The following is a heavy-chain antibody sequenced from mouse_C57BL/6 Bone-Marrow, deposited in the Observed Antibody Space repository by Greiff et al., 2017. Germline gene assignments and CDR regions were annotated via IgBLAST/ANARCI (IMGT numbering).Heavy chain of an antibody. CDR3: ARGPSYYAMDY. Sequence: EVQLQQSVAELVRPGASVKLSCTASGFNIKNTYMHWVKQRPEQGLEWIGRIDPANGNPKYAPKFPGKATITADTSSNTAYLQLSSRTSEDTASEYCARGPSYYAMDYWGQGTSVTVSS. V-gene: IGHV14-3*01. J-gene: IGHJ4*01. CDR1: GFNIKNTY. CDR2: IDPANGNP.